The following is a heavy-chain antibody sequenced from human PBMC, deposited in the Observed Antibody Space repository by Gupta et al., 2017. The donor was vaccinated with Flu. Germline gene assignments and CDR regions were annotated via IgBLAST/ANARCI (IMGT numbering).Heavy chain of an antibody. CDR2: ATVTDGRT. Sequence: RQAPGRGLECLSSATVTDGRTHYADSVRGRFTISRDNSKNILYLQMNSLRAEDTAVYFCARSDNGVVVAALDVWGQGTTVTVSS. CDR3: ARSDNGVVVAALDV. V-gene: IGHV3-23*01. J-gene: IGHJ6*02. D-gene: IGHD2-15*01.